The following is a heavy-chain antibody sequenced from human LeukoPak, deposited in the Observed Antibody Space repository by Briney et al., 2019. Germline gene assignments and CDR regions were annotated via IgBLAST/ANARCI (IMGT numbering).Heavy chain of an antibody. Sequence: SETLSLTCTVSSYSISSGYYWGWIRQPPGKGLEWIGSIYHSGSTYYNPSLKSRVTISVDTSKNQFSLKLSSVTAADTAVYYCARGAIATTGGWFDPWGQGTLVTVSS. V-gene: IGHV4-38-2*02. CDR3: ARGAIATTGGWFDP. CDR2: IYHSGST. J-gene: IGHJ5*02. D-gene: IGHD1-1*01. CDR1: SYSISSGYY.